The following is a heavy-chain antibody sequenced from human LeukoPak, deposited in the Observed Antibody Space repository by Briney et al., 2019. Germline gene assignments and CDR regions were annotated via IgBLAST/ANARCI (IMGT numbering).Heavy chain of an antibody. Sequence: GGSLRLSCAASGFTFRIYGMNWVRQAPGKGPEWVSYIAHDSTTIYYKGSVKGRFTMSRDNARTSLYLQMTSLRAEDTAMYDCARATRNGYDYWGQGTLVTVSS. CDR3: ARATRNGYDY. CDR2: IAHDSTTI. J-gene: IGHJ4*02. V-gene: IGHV3-48*04. D-gene: IGHD5-24*01. CDR1: GFTFRIYG.